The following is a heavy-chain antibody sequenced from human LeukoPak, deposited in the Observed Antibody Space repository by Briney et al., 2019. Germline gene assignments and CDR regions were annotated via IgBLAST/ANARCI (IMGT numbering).Heavy chain of an antibody. CDR3: ARVAVAGHAFDI. Sequence: SETLSLTCPVYGGSFSGYYWSWIRQPPGKGLEWIGEINHSGSTNYNPSLKSRVTISVDTSKNQFSLKLSSVTAADTAVYYCARVAVAGHAFDIWGQGTMVTVSS. J-gene: IGHJ3*02. V-gene: IGHV4-34*01. CDR2: INHSGST. CDR1: GGSFSGYY. D-gene: IGHD6-19*01.